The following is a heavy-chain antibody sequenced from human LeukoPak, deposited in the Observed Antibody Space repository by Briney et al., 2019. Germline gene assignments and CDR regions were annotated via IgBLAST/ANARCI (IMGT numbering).Heavy chain of an antibody. CDR3: ARGARAGYNLEPFDY. D-gene: IGHD5-24*01. CDR2: VYYTGST. Sequence: SETLSLTCTVSGGSINSYYWSWIRQPPGKGLEWLGYVYYTGSTNYNPSLKSRVTISVDTSKNQFSLKLSSVTAADTAVYYCARGARAGYNLEPFDYWGQGTLVTVSS. V-gene: IGHV4-59*08. CDR1: GGSINSYY. J-gene: IGHJ4*02.